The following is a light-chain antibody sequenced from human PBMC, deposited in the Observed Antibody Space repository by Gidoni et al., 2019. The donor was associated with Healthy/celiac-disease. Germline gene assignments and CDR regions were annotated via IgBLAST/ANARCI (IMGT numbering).Light chain of an antibody. J-gene: IGKJ2*01. CDR1: QSISSY. V-gene: IGKV1-39*01. CDR2: AAA. CDR3: QQSYSTLPYT. Sequence: DIQMTQSPSSLSASVGDRVTLTCRASQSISSYLNWYQQKPGKAPKLLIYAAASLQSGVPSRFSGSESGTDFTLTISSLQPEDFATYYCQQSYSTLPYTFGQGTKLEIK.